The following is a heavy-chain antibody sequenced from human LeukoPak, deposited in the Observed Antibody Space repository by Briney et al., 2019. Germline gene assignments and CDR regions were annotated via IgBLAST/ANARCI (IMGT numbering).Heavy chain of an antibody. CDR1: GGSISTYY. D-gene: IGHD2/OR15-2a*01. J-gene: IGHJ4*02. Sequence: PSETLSLTCTVSGGSISTYYWRWIRQPPGKGLEGIGYIYYSGSTNYNPSLKSRVTISVDTSKNQFSLKLSSVTAADTAVYYCARGATSLSYFDSRGQGTLVTVSS. CDR2: IYYSGST. V-gene: IGHV4-59*01. CDR3: ARGATSLSYFDS.